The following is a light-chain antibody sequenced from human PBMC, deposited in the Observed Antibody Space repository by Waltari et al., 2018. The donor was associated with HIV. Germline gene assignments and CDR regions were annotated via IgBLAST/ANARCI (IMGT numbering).Light chain of an antibody. CDR3: SSYTSFSTVL. Sequence: QSALTQPASVSGSPGQSITISCTGTSSDVGPYSLVSWYQHHPGKAPKPMSYEGNKRPSVVSDRLSGSKSGNTASLTIPGLQAEDEADYYCSSYTSFSTVLFGGGTKLTVL. V-gene: IGLV2-23*01. J-gene: IGLJ2*01. CDR1: SSDVGPYSL. CDR2: EGN.